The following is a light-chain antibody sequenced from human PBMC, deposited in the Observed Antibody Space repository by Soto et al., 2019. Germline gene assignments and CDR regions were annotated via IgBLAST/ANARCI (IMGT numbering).Light chain of an antibody. V-gene: IGKV3-11*01. J-gene: IGKJ4*01. CDR3: HQRSNWPAT. CDR2: DAS. CDR1: QSVSSY. Sequence: EIVLTQSPATLSLSPGERATLSCRASQSVSSYLAWYQQKPGQAPRLLIYDASNRATGIPARFSGSGSGTDFTLTNSGLEPEDFALYYCHQRSNWPATFGGGTKVEIK.